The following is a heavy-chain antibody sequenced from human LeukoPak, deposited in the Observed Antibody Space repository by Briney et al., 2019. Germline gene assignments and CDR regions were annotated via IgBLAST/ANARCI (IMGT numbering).Heavy chain of an antibody. J-gene: IGHJ3*02. CDR3: ASPGLGSVTAFDI. CDR2: INTNTGNP. Sequence: GASVKASCKASGYTFTSYAMNWVRQAPGQGLEWMGWINTNTGNPTYAQGFTGRFVFSLDTSVSTAYLQISSLKAEDTAVYYCASPGLGSVTAFDIWGQGTMVTVSS. D-gene: IGHD3-16*01. V-gene: IGHV7-4-1*02. CDR1: GYTFTSYA.